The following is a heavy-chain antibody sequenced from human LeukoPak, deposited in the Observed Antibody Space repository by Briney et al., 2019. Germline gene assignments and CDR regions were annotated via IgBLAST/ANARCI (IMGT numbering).Heavy chain of an antibody. D-gene: IGHD5-24*01. J-gene: IGHJ4*02. CDR2: INQDGSDK. CDR3: ARDGVRDGLYFDY. V-gene: IGHV3-7*01. Sequence: PGGSLRLSCAASGFTFSSHWMSWVRQAPGKGLEWVANINQDGSDKYYVGSVKGRFTISRDNAKNSLYLQMNSLRAEDTAVYYCARDGVRDGLYFDYWGQGTLVTVSS. CDR1: GFTFSSHW.